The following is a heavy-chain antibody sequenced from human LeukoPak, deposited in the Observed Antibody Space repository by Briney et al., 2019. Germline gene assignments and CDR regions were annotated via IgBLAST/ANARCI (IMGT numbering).Heavy chain of an antibody. V-gene: IGHV3-9*01. J-gene: IGHJ4*02. D-gene: IGHD2-2*01. CDR3: AKGFSVVVPAAHFDY. Sequence: PGGSLRLSCAASGFTFDDYAMHWVRQAPGKGLEWVSGISWNSGSIGYADSVKGRLTISRDNAKNSLYLQMNSLRAEDTALYYCAKGFSVVVPAAHFDYWGQGTLVTVSS. CDR2: ISWNSGSI. CDR1: GFTFDDYA.